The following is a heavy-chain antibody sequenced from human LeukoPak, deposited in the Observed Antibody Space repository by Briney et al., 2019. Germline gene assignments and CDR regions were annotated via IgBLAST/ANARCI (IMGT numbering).Heavy chain of an antibody. CDR3: ASRGGSAQPPPADY. Sequence: GGSLRLPCAASGFIFSRYWMSWVRQAPGKGLEWVANINQDGSETYYVDSVKGRFTIFRDNAKNSLYLQMNNLRAEDTAVYYCASRGGSAQPPPADYWGQGTLVTVSS. J-gene: IGHJ4*02. CDR2: INQDGSET. D-gene: IGHD1-26*01. CDR1: GFIFSRYW. V-gene: IGHV3-7*01.